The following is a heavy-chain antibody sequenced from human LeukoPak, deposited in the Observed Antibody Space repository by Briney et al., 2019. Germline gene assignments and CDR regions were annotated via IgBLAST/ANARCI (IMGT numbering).Heavy chain of an antibody. J-gene: IGHJ4*02. CDR3: TRVGYIDEGIDY. CDR2: IKQDGSKK. Sequence: GGSLRLSCTASGFTFSNFWMGWVRQAPGKGLEWVANIKQDGSKKSYVDSVKGRFSISRDNAKNSLYLQMNSLRAEDTAIYYCTRVGYIDEGIDYWGQGTLVTVSS. D-gene: IGHD5-24*01. V-gene: IGHV3-7*04. CDR1: GFTFSNFW.